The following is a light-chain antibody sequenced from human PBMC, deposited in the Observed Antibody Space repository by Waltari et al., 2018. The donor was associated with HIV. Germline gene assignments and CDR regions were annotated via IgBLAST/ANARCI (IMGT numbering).Light chain of an antibody. CDR1: NTDLETYNL. CDR2: EVD. V-gene: IGLV2-14*02. Sequence: HSALTQPPSASGSPGQSITLSCAGTNTDLETYNLVSWYQPHPDKAPKLVISEVDKRPSGVSGRFFGSKFGDPASLTISGLQPEDEAVYFCCSSTRTHRSFLLFGEGTQVIVL. J-gene: IGLJ2*01. CDR3: CSSTRTHRSFLL.